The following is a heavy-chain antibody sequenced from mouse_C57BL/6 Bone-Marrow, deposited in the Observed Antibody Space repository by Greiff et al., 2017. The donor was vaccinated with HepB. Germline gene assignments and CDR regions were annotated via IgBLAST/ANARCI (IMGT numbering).Heavy chain of an antibody. CDR2: VYPGSGSI. D-gene: IGHD1-1*01. CDR1: GYAFTNYL. J-gene: IGHJ2*01. Sequence: VQLQQSGAELVRPGTSVKVSCKASGYAFTNYLIEWVKQRPGQGLEWIGWVYPGSGSIKYNEKFKDKATLTADKSSSTVYMELSRLTSEDSAVYFCARHVSITTVVYFDYWGQGTTLTVSS. CDR3: ARHVSITTVVYFDY. V-gene: IGHV1-62-2*01.